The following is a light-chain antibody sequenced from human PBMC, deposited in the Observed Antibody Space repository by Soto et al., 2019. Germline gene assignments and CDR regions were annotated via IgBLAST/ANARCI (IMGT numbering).Light chain of an antibody. CDR3: CSYAGSYTV. CDR2: DVS. Sequence: QSALTQPRSVSGSPGQSVNISCTGTSSDVGGYNYVSWYQQHPGKAPKLMIYDVSKRPSGVPDRFSGSKSGNTASLTISGLQAEDEADYYCCSYAGSYTVFGGGTKVTVL. J-gene: IGLJ2*01. CDR1: SSDVGGYNY. V-gene: IGLV2-11*01.